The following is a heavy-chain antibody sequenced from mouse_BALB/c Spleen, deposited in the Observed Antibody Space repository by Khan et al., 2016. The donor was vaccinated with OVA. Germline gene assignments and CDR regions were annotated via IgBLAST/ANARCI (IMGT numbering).Heavy chain of an antibody. J-gene: IGHJ2*01. CDR1: GFTFSGFG. V-gene: IGHV5-17*02. CDR2: ISSGSSTN. Sequence: EVELVESGGGLVQPGGSRKLSCAASGFTFSGFGMHWVRQAPEKGLEWVAYISSGSSTNYYADTVKGRFTISRDNPKNNLFLQMTSLRSEDTAMYYCARGGYYYVDYWGQGTTLTVSS. CDR3: ARGGYYYVDY.